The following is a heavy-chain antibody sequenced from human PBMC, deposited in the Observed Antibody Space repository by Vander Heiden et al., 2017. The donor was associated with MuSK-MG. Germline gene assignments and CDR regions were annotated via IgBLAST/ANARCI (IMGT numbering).Heavy chain of an antibody. V-gene: IGHV3-23*01. Sequence: EVQLLESGGGLVQPGGALRLSCAAAGFTLSNYDMSWVRQAPGKGLEWVSAIRGSGGSTYYAASVKGRFTISRDNSKNTLYLQMNSLRAEDTAVYYCAKGALAAAGFSAFDIWGQGTMVTVSS. CDR2: IRGSGGST. J-gene: IGHJ3*02. CDR3: AKGALAAAGFSAFDI. CDR1: GFTLSNYD. D-gene: IGHD6-13*01.